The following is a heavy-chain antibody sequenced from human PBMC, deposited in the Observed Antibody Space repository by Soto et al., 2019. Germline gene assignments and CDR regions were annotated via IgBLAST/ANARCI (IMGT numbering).Heavy chain of an antibody. J-gene: IGHJ4*02. V-gene: IGHV5-10-1*01. Sequence: EVQLVQSGAEVKKPGESLRISCQGSGYRFTTYWISWVRQMPGKGLEYMGRIDPTDSYTDYSPSFQGHVTISADKSISTAYLQWSSLRASDTAMYFCASFVVAGIFEHWGQGTLVIVSS. CDR3: ASFVVAGIFEH. CDR2: IDPTDSYT. D-gene: IGHD6-19*01. CDR1: GYRFTTYW.